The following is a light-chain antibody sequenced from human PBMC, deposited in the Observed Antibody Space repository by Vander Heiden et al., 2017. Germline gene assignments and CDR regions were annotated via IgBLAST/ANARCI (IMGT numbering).Light chain of an antibody. Sequence: SYELTQPFSVSVALGQTASIPCGGRNIDHKNVHWYQQRPGQAPVLVVYRSDNRPSGIPERFSASNSGNTATLTISTAQAEDEADYYCQVWDSSTYVFGTGTKITVL. J-gene: IGLJ1*01. CDR1: NIDHKN. CDR2: RSD. V-gene: IGLV3-9*01. CDR3: QVWDSSTYV.